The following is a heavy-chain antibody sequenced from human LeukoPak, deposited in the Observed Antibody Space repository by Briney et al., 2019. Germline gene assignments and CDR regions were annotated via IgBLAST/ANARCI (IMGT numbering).Heavy chain of an antibody. Sequence: GGSLRLSCAASGFTFSSYEMNWVRQAPGRGLEWVSYISSSGSTIYYADSVKGRFTISRDNAKNSLYLQMNSLRADDTAVYYCAELGITMFGGVWGKGTTVTISS. CDR2: ISSSGSTI. J-gene: IGHJ6*04. CDR3: AELGITMFGGV. V-gene: IGHV3-48*03. CDR1: GFTFSSYE. D-gene: IGHD3-10*02.